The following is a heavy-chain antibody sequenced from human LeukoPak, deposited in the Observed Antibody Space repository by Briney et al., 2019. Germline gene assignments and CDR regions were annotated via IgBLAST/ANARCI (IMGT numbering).Heavy chain of an antibody. CDR2: IIPILGIA. D-gene: IGHD6-13*01. J-gene: IGHJ5*02. Sequence: ASVKVSCKASGGTFSSYAISWVRQAPGQGLEWMGRIIPILGIANYAQKFQGRVTITADKSTSTAYMELSSLRSEDTAVYYCASLKGSSWHSVNWFDPWGQGTLVTVAS. V-gene: IGHV1-69*04. CDR1: GGTFSSYA. CDR3: ASLKGSSWHSVNWFDP.